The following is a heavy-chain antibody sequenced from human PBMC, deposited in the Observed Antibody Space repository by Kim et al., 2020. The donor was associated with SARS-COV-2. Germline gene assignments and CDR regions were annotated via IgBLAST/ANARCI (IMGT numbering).Heavy chain of an antibody. CDR3: ARVGGPEVGAIRGSLYY. J-gene: IGHJ6*01. CDR2: ISYDGSNK. CDR1: GFTFSSYA. V-gene: IGHV3-30*04. D-gene: IGHD1-26*01. Sequence: GGSLRLSCAASGFTFSSYAMHWVRQAPGKGLEWVAVISYDGSNKYYADSVKGRFTISRDNSKNTLYLQMNSLRAEDTAVYYCARVGGPEVGAIRGSLYY.